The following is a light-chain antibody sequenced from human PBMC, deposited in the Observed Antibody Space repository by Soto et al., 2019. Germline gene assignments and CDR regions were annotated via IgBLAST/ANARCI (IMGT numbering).Light chain of an antibody. J-gene: IGLJ3*02. CDR2: HVT. CDR3: SSFTTSATWV. CDR1: SSDVGNYNY. Sequence: QSALTQPASVSESPGQSITISCTGTSSDVGNYNYVSWYQQHPGKAPKLMIYHVTSRPSGVSDRFSGSKSGNTASLTISGLQTDDEADYYCSSFTTSATWVFGGGIKLTVL. V-gene: IGLV2-14*03.